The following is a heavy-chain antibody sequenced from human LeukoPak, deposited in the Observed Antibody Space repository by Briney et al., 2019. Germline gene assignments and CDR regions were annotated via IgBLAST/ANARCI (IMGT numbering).Heavy chain of an antibody. CDR3: ARVRYCSSTSCYNAFDI. CDR1: GYTLTELS. CDR2: FDPEDGET. V-gene: IGHV1-24*01. D-gene: IGHD2-2*02. Sequence: ASVKVSCKVSGYTLTELSMHWVRQAPGKGLEWMGGFDPEDGETIYAQKFQGRVTMTRDTSISTAYMELSRLRSDDTAVYYCARVRYCSSTSCYNAFDIWGQGTMVTVSS. J-gene: IGHJ3*02.